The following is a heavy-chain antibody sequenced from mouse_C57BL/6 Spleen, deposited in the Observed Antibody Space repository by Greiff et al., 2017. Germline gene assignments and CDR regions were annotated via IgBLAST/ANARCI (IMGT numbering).Heavy chain of an antibody. V-gene: IGHV14-4*01. Sequence: VQLQQSGAELVRPGASVKLSCTASGFNIKDDYMHWVKQRPEQGLEWIGSIDPENGDTEYAPKFQGKATITADTSSNTAYLQLSSLTSADTAVYCCTLAFEGWGTGTTLTVSS. CDR2: IDPENGDT. J-gene: IGHJ2*01. CDR1: GFNIKDDY. CDR3: TLAFEG.